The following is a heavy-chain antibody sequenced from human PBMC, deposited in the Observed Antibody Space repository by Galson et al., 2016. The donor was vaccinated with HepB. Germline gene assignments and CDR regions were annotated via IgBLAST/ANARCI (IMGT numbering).Heavy chain of an antibody. Sequence: SVKVSCKASGYTFTGSYIHWVRQAPGQALEWMGWINPKSGGTNSAQKFQGRVTMTRDTSITTAYMDLNSLRSDDTAVYYCARDRYNGYDSPSYHFDYWGQGTLVTVSS. V-gene: IGHV1-2*02. CDR3: ARDRYNGYDSPSYHFDY. CDR2: INPKSGGT. D-gene: IGHD5-12*01. CDR1: GYTFTGSY. J-gene: IGHJ4*02.